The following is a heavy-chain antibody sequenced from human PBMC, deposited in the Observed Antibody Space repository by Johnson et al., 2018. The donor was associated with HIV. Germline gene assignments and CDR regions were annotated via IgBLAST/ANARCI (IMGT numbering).Heavy chain of an antibody. CDR1: GFDFNTHN. CDR3: ARGFKGAFDI. J-gene: IGHJ3*02. CDR2: ISYHGSDT. Sequence: QEQLVESGGDVVQPGRSLRLSCAAFGFDFNTHNIHWVRQAPGKGLEWVTLISYHGSDTYYADSVQGRFTISRDNSRNMVYLEMNSLRTEDTAVYYCARGFKGAFDIWGQGTRVTVSA. V-gene: IGHV3-30*04. D-gene: IGHD3-3*01.